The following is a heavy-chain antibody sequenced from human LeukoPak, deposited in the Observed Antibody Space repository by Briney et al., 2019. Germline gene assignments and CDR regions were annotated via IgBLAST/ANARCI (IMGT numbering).Heavy chain of an antibody. CDR2: ISYDGSNK. Sequence: PGRSLRLSCAASGFTFSSYGMHWVRQAPGKGLEWVAVISYDGSNKYYADSVKGRFTISRDNSKNTLYLQMNSLRAEDTAVYYCAKGGTPSYNWFDPWGQGTLVTVSS. CDR3: AKGGTPSYNWFDP. J-gene: IGHJ5*02. D-gene: IGHD1/OR15-1a*01. V-gene: IGHV3-30*18. CDR1: GFTFSSYG.